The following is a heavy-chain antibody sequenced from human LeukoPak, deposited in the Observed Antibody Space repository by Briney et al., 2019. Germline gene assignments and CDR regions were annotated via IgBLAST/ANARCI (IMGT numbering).Heavy chain of an antibody. Sequence: PSETLSLTCAVYGGSFSGYYWRWIRQPPGKGLEWIGEINHSGSTNYNPSLKSRVTISVDTSKNQYSLKLSSVTAADTAVYYCARGRSTTVTTWYYFDYWGQGTLVTVSS. CDR1: GGSFSGYY. J-gene: IGHJ4*02. D-gene: IGHD4-17*01. CDR2: INHSGST. V-gene: IGHV4-34*01. CDR3: ARGRSTTVTTWYYFDY.